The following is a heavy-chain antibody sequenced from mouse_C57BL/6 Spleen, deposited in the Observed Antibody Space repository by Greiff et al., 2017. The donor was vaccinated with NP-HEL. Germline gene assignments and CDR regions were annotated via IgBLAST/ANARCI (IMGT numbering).Heavy chain of an antibody. J-gene: IGHJ1*03. CDR1: GYTFTDYN. V-gene: IGHV1-18*01. Sequence: EVQLQQSGPELVKPGASVKIPCKASGYTFTDYNIDWVKQSHGKSLEWIGDINPNNGGTIYNQKFKGKATLTVDKSSSTAYMELRSLTSEDTAVYYCARSKDWYFDVWGTGTTVTVSS. CDR3: ARSKDWYFDV. CDR2: INPNNGGT.